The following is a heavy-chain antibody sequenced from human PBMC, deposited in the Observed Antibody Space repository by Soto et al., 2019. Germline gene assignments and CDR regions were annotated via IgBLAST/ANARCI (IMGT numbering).Heavy chain of an antibody. CDR3: VKDNLAGGEDV. J-gene: IGHJ6*02. CDR1: GFALRDSA. Sequence: VQLVESGGALVQPGGSLRLSCATSGFALRDSAMHWVRQVSGGGLQWVSGMYSSGDVGYAGSVRGRFTMSRDVARNSLFLQMSSLTADDTALYSCVKDNLAGGEDVWGQGTTVTVSS. V-gene: IGHV3-9*01. D-gene: IGHD2-21*01. CDR2: MYSSGDV.